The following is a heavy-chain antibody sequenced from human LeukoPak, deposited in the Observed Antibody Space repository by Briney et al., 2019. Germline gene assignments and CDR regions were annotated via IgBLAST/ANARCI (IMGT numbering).Heavy chain of an antibody. J-gene: IGHJ3*02. CDR2: ISGSGENT. V-gene: IGHV3-23*01. Sequence: PGGSLRLSCAVSGLTFSNYAMSWVRQAPGKGLEWVSAISGSGENTHYADSVQGRFIIPRDNSKKTMYLQMNSLRGEDTAVYYCAKGSTYFYGSGTTDDAFDIWGQGTMVTVSS. CDR3: AKGSTYFYGSGTTDDAFDI. CDR1: GLTFSNYA. D-gene: IGHD3-10*01.